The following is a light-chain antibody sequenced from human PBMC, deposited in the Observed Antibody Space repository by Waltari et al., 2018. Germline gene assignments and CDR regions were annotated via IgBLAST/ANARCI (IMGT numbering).Light chain of an antibody. V-gene: IGLV2-14*01. Sequence: QSALTQPASLSGSPRQPFTISCTGPPIDVGGYNYVSWYHQHPAKAPKLMIYDVSHRPSGVSNRFSGSKSGNTASLTISGLQAEDEADYYCSSYTSINTVVFGGGTKLTVL. CDR2: DVS. CDR1: PIDVGGYNY. J-gene: IGLJ2*01. CDR3: SSYTSINTVV.